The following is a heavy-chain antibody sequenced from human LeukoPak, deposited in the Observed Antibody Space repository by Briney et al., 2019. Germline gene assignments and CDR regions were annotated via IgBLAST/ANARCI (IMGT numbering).Heavy chain of an antibody. CDR1: GGSINGYY. CDR3: AREAATEPHYYYYMDV. V-gene: IGHV4-59*12. CDR2: IYYTGST. Sequence: SETLSLTCTVSGGSINGYYWSWIRQSPGKGLESLGYIYYTGSTNYNPSLKSRVTMSVDTSRNQFSLNLSSVTAADTAVYYCAREAATEPHYYYYMDVWGKGTTVTVSS. J-gene: IGHJ6*03. D-gene: IGHD1-14*01.